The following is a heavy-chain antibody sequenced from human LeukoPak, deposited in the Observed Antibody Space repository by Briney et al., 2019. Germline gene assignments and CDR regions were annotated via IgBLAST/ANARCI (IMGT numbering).Heavy chain of an antibody. CDR2: ISARGIST. CDR3: AKSFDFSNGHSPILTPFDS. Sequence: PGGSLRLSCAASGFTFSSSAMSWVRQAPGKGLEWVSSISARGISTYYADSVKGRFTISRDNSKNTLYLQMNGLRGDDIGVYYYAKSFDFSNGHSPILTPFDSWGQGTLVSVSS. CDR1: GFTFSSSA. V-gene: IGHV3-23*01. D-gene: IGHD3-3*01. J-gene: IGHJ4*02.